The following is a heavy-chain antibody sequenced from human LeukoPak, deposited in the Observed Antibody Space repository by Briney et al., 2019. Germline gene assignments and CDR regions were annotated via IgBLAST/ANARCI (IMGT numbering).Heavy chain of an antibody. CDR1: GHTFTGAY. CDR3: ARLGARNDALYL. D-gene: IGHD1-26*01. Sequence: GASVMFSCTASGHTFTGAYLHWVRQAPGQGLEWRGWISPNSGDTHFAQKYQGRVTMTMNTSISTAYMELSRLRSDDTAVYYCARLGARNDALYLWGQGTMVTVSS. J-gene: IGHJ3*01. V-gene: IGHV1-2*02. CDR2: ISPNSGDT.